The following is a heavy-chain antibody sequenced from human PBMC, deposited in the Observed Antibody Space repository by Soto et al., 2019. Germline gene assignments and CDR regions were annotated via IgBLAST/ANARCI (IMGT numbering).Heavy chain of an antibody. D-gene: IGHD2-21*01. Sequence: ASVKVSCKASEYTFTRNHIHWVRQAPGQGLEWMGIINPTDGGTGYAQDFQGRVTMTRDPSTSTVYMELSSLRSEDTAVYYCARVAFQAFDSWGQGTLVTVSS. CDR2: INPTDGGT. CDR1: EYTFTRNH. J-gene: IGHJ4*02. CDR3: ARVAFQAFDS. V-gene: IGHV1-46*01.